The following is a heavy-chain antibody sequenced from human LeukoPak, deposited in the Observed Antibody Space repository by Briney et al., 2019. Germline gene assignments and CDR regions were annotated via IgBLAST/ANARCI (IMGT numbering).Heavy chain of an antibody. D-gene: IGHD6-13*01. CDR3: ARRTAAHYFFP. CDR2: IYHSENT. V-gene: IGHV4-38-2*02. CDR1: GYSINSGYY. J-gene: IGHJ5*02. Sequence: SETLSLTCTVSGYSINSGYYWGWIRQPPGKGLEWIGNIYHSENTYYNPSLKSRVTISVDTSKNQFSLKLSSVTAADTAVYYCARRTAAHYFFPWGQGTLVTVSS.